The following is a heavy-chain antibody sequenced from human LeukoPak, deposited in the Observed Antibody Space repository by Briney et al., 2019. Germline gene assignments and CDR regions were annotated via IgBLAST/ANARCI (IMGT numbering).Heavy chain of an antibody. J-gene: IGHJ4*02. D-gene: IGHD2-2*01. CDR1: GYSFTTYW. V-gene: IGHV5-51*01. CDR2: FYPGDSDT. Sequence: GESLQISCRGSGYSFTTYWIGWVRQMPGKGLEWMGIFYPGDSDTRYSPSFQGQVTMSADKSINTAYLQWSSLQASDTAMYYCARRQGCSSTSCPPDSWGQGTLVTVSS. CDR3: ARRQGCSSTSCPPDS.